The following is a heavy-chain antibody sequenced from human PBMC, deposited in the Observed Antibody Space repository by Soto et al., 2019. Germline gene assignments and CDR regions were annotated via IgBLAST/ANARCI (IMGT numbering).Heavy chain of an antibody. CDR2: IHNSGTT. V-gene: IGHV4-31*03. Sequence: QVQLQESGPGLVKPSQTLSLTCTVSGGSISSGGYYWSWFRQHPGKGLEYFGYIHNSGTTYYNPSLQSRVTISMDTSKNHFSLKLSSVTAADTAVYYCARDRRDWFDPWGQGTLVTVSS. J-gene: IGHJ5*02. CDR3: ARDRRDWFDP. CDR1: GGSISSGGYY.